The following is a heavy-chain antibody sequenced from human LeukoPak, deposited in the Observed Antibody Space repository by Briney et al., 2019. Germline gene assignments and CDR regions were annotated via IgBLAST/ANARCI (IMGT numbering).Heavy chain of an antibody. J-gene: IGHJ2*01. CDR2: KSYDGSIK. CDR3: AKDRGTVVRGLIIKPGYFDL. Sequence: GFLRPSCEATGFRFSNYGIHLVRQGSGKGLEVVALKSYDGSIKYYVDSVKGRFTISRDNSKKTVYLQMNSLRAEDTAVYYCAKDRGTVVRGLIIKPGYFDLWGRGTLVTVSS. D-gene: IGHD3-10*01. V-gene: IGHV3-30*18. CDR1: GFRFSNYG.